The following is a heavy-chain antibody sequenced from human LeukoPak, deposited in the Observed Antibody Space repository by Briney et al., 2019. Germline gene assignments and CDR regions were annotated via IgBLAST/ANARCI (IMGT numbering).Heavy chain of an antibody. Sequence: SETLSLTCTVSGGSISSSNYYWGWIRQPAGKGLEWIGRIYTSGSTNYNPSLKSRVTMSVDTFKDQFSLKLSSVTAADTAVYYCARNWNYYGSGANYYGMDVWGQGTTVTVSS. CDR2: IYTSGST. J-gene: IGHJ6*02. D-gene: IGHD3-10*01. CDR1: GGSISSSNYY. CDR3: ARNWNYYGSGANYYGMDV. V-gene: IGHV4-61*02.